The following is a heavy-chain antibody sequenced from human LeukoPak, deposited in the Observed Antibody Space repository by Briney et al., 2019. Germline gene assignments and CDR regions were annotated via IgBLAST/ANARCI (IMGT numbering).Heavy chain of an antibody. Sequence: SQTLSLTCTVSGGSISSGGYYWSWIRQHPGKGLEWIGYNYYSGSTYYNPSLKSRVTISVDTSKNQFSLKLSSVTAADTAVYYCARAPGVYYYDSSGYYLDAFDIWGQGTMVTVSS. V-gene: IGHV4-31*03. CDR3: ARAPGVYYYDSSGYYLDAFDI. J-gene: IGHJ3*02. D-gene: IGHD3-22*01. CDR1: GGSISSGGYY. CDR2: NYYSGST.